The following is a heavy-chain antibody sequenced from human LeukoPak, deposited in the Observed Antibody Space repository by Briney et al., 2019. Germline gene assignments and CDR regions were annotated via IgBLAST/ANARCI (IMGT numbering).Heavy chain of an antibody. V-gene: IGHV1-69-2*01. D-gene: IGHD5-18*01. Sequence: ASVKLSCKVSGYTFTDYYMHWLQQAPGKGLEWMGLVSPDNSEAKYSEKFQGRLTLTADTSRDTAYMELSGLRSEDTAIYYCATLRPVDTALVEWGWGQGTLVTVSS. CDR2: VSPDNSEA. CDR3: ATLRPVDTALVEWG. J-gene: IGHJ4*02. CDR1: GYTFTDYY.